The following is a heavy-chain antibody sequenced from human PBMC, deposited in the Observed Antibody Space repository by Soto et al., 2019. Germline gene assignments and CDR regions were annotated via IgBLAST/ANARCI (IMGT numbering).Heavy chain of an antibody. CDR2: IYHSGST. V-gene: IGHV4-38-2*02. CDR1: GYSINSDNY. D-gene: IGHD3-10*01. Sequence: SETLSLTCTVSGYSINSDNYWGWIRQPPGKGLEWIGSIYHSGSTYYNPSLKSRVTISKDTSKNQFSLRLTSVTAADTAMYYCAKKASYASGRIKLFDSWGQGTPVTVSS. CDR3: AKKASYASGRIKLFDS. J-gene: IGHJ4*02.